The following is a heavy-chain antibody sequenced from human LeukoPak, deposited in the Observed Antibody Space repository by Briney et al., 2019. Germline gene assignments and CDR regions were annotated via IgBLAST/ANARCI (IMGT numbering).Heavy chain of an antibody. CDR1: GFTFSSYG. D-gene: IGHD6-19*01. CDR2: IWYDGSNK. CDR3: AREDSDSSGWYYGMDV. J-gene: IGHJ6*02. V-gene: IGHV3-33*01. Sequence: PGGSLRLSCAASGFTFSSYGMPWVRQAPGKGLEWVAVIWYDGSNKYYADSVKGRFTISRDNSKNTLYLQMNSLRAEDTAVYYCAREDSDSSGWYYGMDVWGQGTTVTVSS.